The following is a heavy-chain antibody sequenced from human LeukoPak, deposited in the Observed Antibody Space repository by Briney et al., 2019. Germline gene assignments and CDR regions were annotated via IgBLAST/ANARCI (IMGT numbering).Heavy chain of an antibody. CDR1: GFTFSSYA. CDR2: ISYDGSNK. V-gene: IGHV3-30-3*01. J-gene: IGHJ4*02. D-gene: IGHD4-17*01. CDR3: ARETGSAVGSTDFDY. Sequence: GGSLRLSCAASGFTFSSYAMHWVRQAPGKGLEWVAVISYDGSNKYYADSVKGRFTIFRDNSKNTLYLQMNSLRAEDTAVHYCARETGSAVGSTDFDYWGQGSLVTVST.